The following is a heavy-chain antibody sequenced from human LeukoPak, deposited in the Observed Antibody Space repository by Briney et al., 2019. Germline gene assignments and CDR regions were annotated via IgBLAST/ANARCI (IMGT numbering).Heavy chain of an antibody. Sequence: SQTLSLTCTVSGGSISSGDYYWSWIRQPPGRGLEWIGYIYYSGSTYYNPSLKSPVTISVDTSKNQFSLKLSSVTAADTAVYYCARLRTPVRVAGLGYCSSTSCYHFDYWGQGTLVTVSS. J-gene: IGHJ4*02. D-gene: IGHD2-2*01. CDR1: GGSISSGDYY. V-gene: IGHV4-30-4*08. CDR3: ARLRTPVRVAGLGYCSSTSCYHFDY. CDR2: IYYSGST.